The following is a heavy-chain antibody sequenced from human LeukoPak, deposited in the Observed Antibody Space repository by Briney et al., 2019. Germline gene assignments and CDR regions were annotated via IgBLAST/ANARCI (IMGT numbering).Heavy chain of an antibody. V-gene: IGHV1-24*01. CDR1: GYILTELS. CDR2: FDPEDGEK. D-gene: IGHD3-10*01. J-gene: IGHJ6*04. CDR3: ASCLNYGSGRIYYLDV. Sequence: AASVKVSCKVSGYILTELSVHWVRQAPGKGLEWMGGFDPEDGEKIYAQKFQGGVIMTEDTSTDTAYMELSSLRSEDTAVYYCASCLNYGSGRIYYLDVWGKGTTVTVSS.